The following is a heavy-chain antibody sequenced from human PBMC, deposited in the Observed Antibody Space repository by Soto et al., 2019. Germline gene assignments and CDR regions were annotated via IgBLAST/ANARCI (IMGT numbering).Heavy chain of an antibody. CDR1: GGTFSSYA. CDR3: ATPTVTTYPYYDYGMDV. J-gene: IGHJ6*02. Sequence: QVQLVQSGAEVKKPGSSVKVSCKASGGTFSSYAISWVRQAPGQGLEWMGGIIPIFGTANYAQKFQGRVTITADESTSTADMELSSLRSEDTAVYYCATPTVTTYPYYDYGMDVWGQGTTVTVSS. V-gene: IGHV1-69*01. D-gene: IGHD4-17*01. CDR2: IIPIFGTA.